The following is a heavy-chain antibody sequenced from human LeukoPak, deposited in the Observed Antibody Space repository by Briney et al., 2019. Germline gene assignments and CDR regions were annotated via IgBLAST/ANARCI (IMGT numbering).Heavy chain of an antibody. J-gene: IGHJ3*02. D-gene: IGHD3-10*01. Sequence: ASVKVSCKASGYTFTGSYLHWVRQAPGQGLEWMGRLNPNSGDTKDALKFQGRVTMTRDTSINTAYMELSRLTSDDTAVYYCARGTTHLWFGEGGNALDIWGQGTMVTVSS. CDR2: LNPNSGDT. V-gene: IGHV1-2*06. CDR1: GYTFTGSY. CDR3: ARGTTHLWFGEGGNALDI.